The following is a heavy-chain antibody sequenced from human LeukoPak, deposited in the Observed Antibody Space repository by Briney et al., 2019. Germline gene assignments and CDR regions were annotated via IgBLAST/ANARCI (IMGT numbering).Heavy chain of an antibody. J-gene: IGHJ6*01. CDR1: GFTFSNAW. CDR2: IKSKTDGGPT. V-gene: IGHV3-15*01. Sequence: PGGSLRLSCAASGFTFSNAWMSWVRQAPGKGLEWVGRIKSKTDGGPTDYAAPVKGRFTISRDDSKNTLYLQMNSLKTEDTAVYYCTTVLPVVPSSCYYYGMHVWGQDTTVTVSS. D-gene: IGHD2-2*01. CDR3: TTVLPVVPSSCYYYGMHV.